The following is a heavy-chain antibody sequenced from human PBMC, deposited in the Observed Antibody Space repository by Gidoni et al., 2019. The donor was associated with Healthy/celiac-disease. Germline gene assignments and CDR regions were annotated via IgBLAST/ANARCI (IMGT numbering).Heavy chain of an antibody. CDR2: IYYSGST. CDR1: GGSISSGDYY. CDR3: ARGIQLFHGLDY. Sequence: QVQLQESGPGLVKPSQTLSLTCTVSGGSISSGDYYWSWIRQPPGKGLEWIGHIYYSGSTYSNPSLKSRVTISVDTSKNQFSLKLSSVTAADTAVYYCARGIQLFHGLDYWGQGTLVTVSS. D-gene: IGHD5-18*01. J-gene: IGHJ4*02. V-gene: IGHV4-30-4*01.